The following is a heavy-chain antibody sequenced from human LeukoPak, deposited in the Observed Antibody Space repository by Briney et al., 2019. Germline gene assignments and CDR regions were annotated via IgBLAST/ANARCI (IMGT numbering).Heavy chain of an antibody. CDR3: AGPRGFSYGRFDY. CDR2: INHSGST. J-gene: IGHJ4*02. Sequence: SETLSLTCAVYGGSFSGYYWSWIRQPPGKGLEWIGEINHSGSTNYNPSLKSRVTISVDTSKNQFSLKLSSVTAADTAVYYCAGPRGFSYGRFDYWGQGNLVTVSS. CDR1: GGSFSGYY. D-gene: IGHD5-18*01. V-gene: IGHV4-34*01.